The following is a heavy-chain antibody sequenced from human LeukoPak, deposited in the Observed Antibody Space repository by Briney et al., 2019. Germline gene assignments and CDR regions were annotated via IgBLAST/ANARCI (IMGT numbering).Heavy chain of an antibody. V-gene: IGHV4-34*01. CDR3: ARGARSSGYFFDY. CDR2: ISHSGST. J-gene: IGHJ4*02. Sequence: PSETLSLTCAVYGGSFSGYYWSWIRQPPGKGLEWIGEISHSGSTNYNPSLKSRVTISVDTSKNQFSLKLSSVTAADTAVYYCARGARSSGYFFDYWGQGTLVTVSS. CDR1: GGSFSGYY. D-gene: IGHD3-22*01.